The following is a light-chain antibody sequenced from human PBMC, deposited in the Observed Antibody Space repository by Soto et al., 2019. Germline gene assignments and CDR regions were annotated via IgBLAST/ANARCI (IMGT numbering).Light chain of an antibody. V-gene: IGLV1-40*01. CDR1: SSTIGAGYD. CDR3: QFYDSSLSAYV. CDR2: GNS. J-gene: IGLJ1*01. Sequence: QSVLTQPPSVSGAPGQRVTLSCTGSSSTIGAGYDVHWYQQLPGTAPKLLIYGNSNRPSGVPDRFPGSKSGTSASLAITGLQAEEEADYYCQFYDSSLSAYVFGAGTKGTVL.